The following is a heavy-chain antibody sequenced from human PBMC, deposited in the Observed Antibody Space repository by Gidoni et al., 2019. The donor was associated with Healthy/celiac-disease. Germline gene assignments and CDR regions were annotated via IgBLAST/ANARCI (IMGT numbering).Heavy chain of an antibody. J-gene: IGHJ4*02. CDR1: GFSLSTSGVG. Sequence: QITLQESGPTLVKPTQTLTLTCTFSGFSLSTSGVGVGWIRQPPGKALEWLALSYWNDDKRYSPSLKRRLNSTKDTSKNQVVHTMTNMNTVDTATYYCAHSCSGVGRDCSSTSCLIRVFDYWGQGTLVTVSS. CDR2: SYWNDDK. CDR3: AHSCSGVGRDCSSTSCLIRVFDY. D-gene: IGHD2-2*01. V-gene: IGHV2-5*01.